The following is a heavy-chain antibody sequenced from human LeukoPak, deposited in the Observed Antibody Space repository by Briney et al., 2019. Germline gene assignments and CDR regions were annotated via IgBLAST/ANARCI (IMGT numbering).Heavy chain of an antibody. CDR3: ARGGESIALDY. CDR1: GFTFSSYA. V-gene: IGHV3-48*04. D-gene: IGHD6-6*01. Sequence: GGSLRLSFAASGFTFSSYAMSWVRQAPGKGLEWVSYISSSGSTIYYADSVKGRFTISRDNAKNSLYLQMNSLRAEDTAVYYCARGGESIALDYWGQGTLVTVSS. CDR2: ISSSGSTI. J-gene: IGHJ4*02.